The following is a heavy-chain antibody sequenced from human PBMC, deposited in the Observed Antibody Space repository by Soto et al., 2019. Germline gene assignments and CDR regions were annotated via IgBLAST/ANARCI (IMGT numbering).Heavy chain of an antibody. CDR1: GFTFFAYW. CDR3: AKEGDYGDWAGENWFDS. Sequence: EVQLVESGGGLVQPGGSLRLSCAASGFTFFAYWIHWVRQVPGKGLVWVSRINSDGSHTSYADSVRGRFTISRDNSKNTVYLQMNSLTAEDTAVYYCAKEGDYGDWAGENWFDSWGQGSLVTVSS. CDR2: INSDGSHT. V-gene: IGHV3-74*01. D-gene: IGHD4-17*01. J-gene: IGHJ5*01.